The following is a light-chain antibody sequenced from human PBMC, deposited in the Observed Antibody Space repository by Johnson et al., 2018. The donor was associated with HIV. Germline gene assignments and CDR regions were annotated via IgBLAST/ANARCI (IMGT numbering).Light chain of an antibody. Sequence: QSVLSQPPSVSAAPGQKVTISCSGSSSNIGNNYVSWYQQLPGTAPKVLIHENNKRPSGIPDRFSGSKSGTSATLGITGLQTGDEADYYCGTWDSSLIAHVFGTGTKVTVL. J-gene: IGLJ1*01. CDR3: GTWDSSLIAHV. V-gene: IGLV1-51*02. CDR2: ENN. CDR1: SSNIGNNY.